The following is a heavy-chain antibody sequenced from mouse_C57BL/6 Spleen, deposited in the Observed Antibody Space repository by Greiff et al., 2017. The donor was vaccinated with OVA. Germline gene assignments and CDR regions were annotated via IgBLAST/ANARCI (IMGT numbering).Heavy chain of an antibody. CDR2: INPNNGGT. Sequence: EVQLQQSGPELVKPGASVKMSCKASGYTFTDYNMHWVKQSHGKSLEWIGYINPNNGGTSYNQKFKGKATLTVNKSSSTAYMELRSLTSEDSAVYYCARPIYYDGSAWFAYWGQGTLVTVSA. V-gene: IGHV1-22*01. CDR1: GYTFTDYN. CDR3: ARPIYYDGSAWFAY. J-gene: IGHJ3*01. D-gene: IGHD1-1*01.